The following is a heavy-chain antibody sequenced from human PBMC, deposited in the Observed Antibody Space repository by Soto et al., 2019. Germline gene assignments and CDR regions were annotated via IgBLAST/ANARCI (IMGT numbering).Heavy chain of an antibody. Sequence: ASVKVSCKGSGYSFTSYWIGWVRQMPGKGLEWMGIIYPGDSDTRYSPSFQGQVTISADKSISTAYLQWSSLKASDTAMYYCARGRGGEGSTSPFDYWGQGTLVTVSS. V-gene: IGHV5-51*01. CDR2: IYPGDSDT. D-gene: IGHD2-2*01. J-gene: IGHJ4*02. CDR3: ARGRGGEGSTSPFDY. CDR1: GYSFTSYW.